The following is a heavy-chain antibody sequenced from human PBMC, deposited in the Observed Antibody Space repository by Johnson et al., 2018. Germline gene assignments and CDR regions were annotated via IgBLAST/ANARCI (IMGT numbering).Heavy chain of an antibody. CDR1: GDSISSRVYY. V-gene: IGHV4-39*07. J-gene: IGHJ6*03. D-gene: IGHD1-1*01. CDR3: GRGLERRERRYYYYYMDV. CDR2: IFYRGST. Sequence: QVQLQESGPGLVKPSETLSLTCTVSGDSISSRVYYWGWIRQPPGKGLEWIGSIFYRGSTYYNPSLKSRVTISVDTSKNQFSLKLSSVTAADTAVYYCGRGLERRERRYYYYYMDVWGKGTTVTVSS.